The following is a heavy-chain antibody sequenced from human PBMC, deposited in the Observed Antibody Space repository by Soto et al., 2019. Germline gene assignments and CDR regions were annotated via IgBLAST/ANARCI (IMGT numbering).Heavy chain of an antibody. V-gene: IGHV4-30-2*03. Sequence: SETLSLTCAVSGGSISSGGYSWSWIRQPPGKGLEWIGYIYHSGSTYYNPSLKSRVTISVDTSKNQFSLKLRSVTAADTAVYYCARQDYDLLTEAATWFEPRGQETL. D-gene: IGHD3-9*01. J-gene: IGHJ5*02. CDR2: IYHSGST. CDR3: ARQDYDLLTEAATWFEP. CDR1: GGSISSGGYS.